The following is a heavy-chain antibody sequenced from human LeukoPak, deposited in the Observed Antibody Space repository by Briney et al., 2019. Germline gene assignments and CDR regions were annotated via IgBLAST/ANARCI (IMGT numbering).Heavy chain of an antibody. D-gene: IGHD5-12*01. Sequence: PGGSLRLSCAASGFTFRNYWMTWVRQVPGKGLEWVAKIKQDGSEKYYVDSVKGRFTISRDNGKNSVFLQMSALRAEGTAIYYCARDGGNSGYDQIDYWGQGTPVTVSS. CDR1: GFTFRNYW. V-gene: IGHV3-7*01. J-gene: IGHJ4*02. CDR3: ARDGGNSGYDQIDY. CDR2: IKQDGSEK.